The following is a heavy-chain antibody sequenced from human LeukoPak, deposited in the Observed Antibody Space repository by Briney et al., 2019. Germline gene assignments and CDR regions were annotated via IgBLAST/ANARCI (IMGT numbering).Heavy chain of an antibody. Sequence: SETLSFTCAVHGGSFSGYYWSWIRQPPGKGLEWIGEINHSGSTNYNPSLKSRVTISVDTSKNQFSLKLSSVTAADTAVYYCARVHYYRMDVWGQGTTVTVSS. J-gene: IGHJ6*02. CDR1: GGSFSGYY. CDR3: ARVHYYRMDV. CDR2: INHSGST. V-gene: IGHV4-34*01.